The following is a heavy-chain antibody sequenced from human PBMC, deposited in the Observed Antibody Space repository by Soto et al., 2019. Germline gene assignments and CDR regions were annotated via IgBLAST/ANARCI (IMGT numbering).Heavy chain of an antibody. CDR3: ARYYEETTGFDY. CDR2: INAGNGNT. CDR1: GYTFTSYA. D-gene: IGHD4-17*01. V-gene: IGHV1-3*01. J-gene: IGHJ4*02. Sequence: QVQLVQSGAEVKKPGASVKVSCKASGYTFTSYAMHWVRQAPGQRLEWMGWINAGNGNTKYSQKFQGRVTITRDTSASTAYMELSSLRSEDTAVYYCARYYEETTGFDYWGQGTLVTVSS.